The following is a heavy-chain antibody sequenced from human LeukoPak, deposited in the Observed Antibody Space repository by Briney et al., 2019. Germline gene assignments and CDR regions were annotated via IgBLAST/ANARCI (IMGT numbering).Heavy chain of an antibody. V-gene: IGHV3-48*01. CDR1: GFTFSGYS. J-gene: IGHJ4*02. D-gene: IGHD3-22*01. Sequence: GGSLRLSCAASGFTFSGYSMNWVRQAPGKGLEWVSYISSSSSTKYYADSVKGRFTISRDNAKNSLYLQMNSLRAEDTAVYYCARDIYDSSGYHPSSVDYWGQGTLVTVSS. CDR3: ARDIYDSSGYHPSSVDY. CDR2: ISSSSSTK.